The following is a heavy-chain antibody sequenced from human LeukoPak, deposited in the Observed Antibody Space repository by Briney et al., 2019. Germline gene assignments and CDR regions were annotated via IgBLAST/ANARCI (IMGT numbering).Heavy chain of an antibody. Sequence: GGSLRLSCAASGFTFSSYDMHWVRQATGKGLEWVSPIGTAGDPYYPASVKGRFTISRENAKNSLYLQMNSLRAGDTAVYYCARAAYYGSGSYVSYYFDYWGQGTLVTVSS. D-gene: IGHD3-10*01. V-gene: IGHV3-13*05. CDR3: ARAAYYGSGSYVSYYFDY. CDR1: GFTFSSYD. J-gene: IGHJ4*02. CDR2: IGTAGDP.